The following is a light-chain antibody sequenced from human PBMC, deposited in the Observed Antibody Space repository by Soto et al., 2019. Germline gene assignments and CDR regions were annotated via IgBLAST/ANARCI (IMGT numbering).Light chain of an antibody. CDR2: DAS. V-gene: IGKV1-33*01. CDR1: QDINEV. Sequence: DIQMTQSPSSLSPSVGDSVTITRQASQDINEVLNWYQQKPGKAPKLLIYDASTLETGVPSRFTGSRSGTYFTFTITSLQPEDFATYYCQHYANLPLSFGGGTKVDIK. J-gene: IGKJ4*01. CDR3: QHYANLPLS.